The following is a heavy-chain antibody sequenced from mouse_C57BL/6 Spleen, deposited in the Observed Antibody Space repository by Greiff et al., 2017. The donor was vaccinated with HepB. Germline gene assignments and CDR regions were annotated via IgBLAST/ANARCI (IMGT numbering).Heavy chain of an antibody. Sequence: EVQLVESGGDLVKPGGSLKLSCAASGFTFSSYGMSWVRQTPDKRLEWVATISSGGSYTYYPDSVKGRFTISRDNAKNTLYLQMSSLKSEDTAMNYCARHRDYYGSSYYAMDYWGQGTSVTVSS. CDR3: ARHRDYYGSSYYAMDY. D-gene: IGHD1-1*01. V-gene: IGHV5-6*01. J-gene: IGHJ4*01. CDR1: GFTFSSYG. CDR2: ISSGGSYT.